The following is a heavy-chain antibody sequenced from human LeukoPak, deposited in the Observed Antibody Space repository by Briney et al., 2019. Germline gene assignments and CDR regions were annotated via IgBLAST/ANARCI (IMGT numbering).Heavy chain of an antibody. J-gene: IGHJ4*02. CDR2: ISGSGGST. Sequence: GGSLRLSCEASGFTFSSYSMNWVRQAPGKGLEWVSAISGSGGSTYYADSVKGRFTISRDNSKNTLYLQMDSLRAEDTAVYYCASFHYDSSVYPDYWGQGTLVTVSS. CDR1: GFTFSSYS. V-gene: IGHV3-23*01. D-gene: IGHD3-22*01. CDR3: ASFHYDSSVYPDY.